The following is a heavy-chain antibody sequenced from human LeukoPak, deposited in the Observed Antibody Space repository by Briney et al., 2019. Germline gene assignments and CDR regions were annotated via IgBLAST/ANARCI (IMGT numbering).Heavy chain of an antibody. CDR3: AKGYCGGDCPFDY. V-gene: IGHV3-30*18. CDR2: ISYDGSNK. J-gene: IGHJ4*02. CDR1: GFTFSNAW. Sequence: GGSLRLSCAASGFTFSNAWMSWVRQAPGKGLEWVAGISYDGSNKYYADSVQGRFTISRDNSKSTQYLQMNSLRTEDTAVYYCAKGYCGGDCPFDYWGRGTLVTVSS. D-gene: IGHD2-21*01.